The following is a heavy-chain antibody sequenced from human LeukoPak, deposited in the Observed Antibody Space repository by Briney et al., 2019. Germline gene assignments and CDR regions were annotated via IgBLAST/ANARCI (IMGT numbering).Heavy chain of an antibody. Sequence: GGSLRLSCAASGFTFSSYAMSWVRQAPGKGLEWVSAISGSGGSTYYADSVKGRFTISRDNSKNTLSLQMNSLRAEDTAVYFCAKDLILYCSSASCYGEHAFDIWGQGTMVTVSS. D-gene: IGHD2-2*01. V-gene: IGHV3-23*01. J-gene: IGHJ3*02. CDR3: AKDLILYCSSASCYGEHAFDI. CDR2: ISGSGGST. CDR1: GFTFSSYA.